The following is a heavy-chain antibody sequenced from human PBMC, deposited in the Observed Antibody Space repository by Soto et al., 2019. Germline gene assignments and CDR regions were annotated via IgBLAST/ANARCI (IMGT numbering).Heavy chain of an antibody. CDR3: VRKGVGMAAVTVGHYYYYAMDV. Sequence: SETLSLTCAVSGYSISGGYYWGWIRQPPGKGLEWIGSLYHSGSTYYNPSLKSRVTISVDTSKNQFSLRLTSVTAADTAVYYCVRKGVGMAAVTVGHYYYYAMDVWGQGTTVTVSS. J-gene: IGHJ6*02. CDR1: GYSISGGYY. V-gene: IGHV4-38-2*01. CDR2: LYHSGST. D-gene: IGHD2-21*01.